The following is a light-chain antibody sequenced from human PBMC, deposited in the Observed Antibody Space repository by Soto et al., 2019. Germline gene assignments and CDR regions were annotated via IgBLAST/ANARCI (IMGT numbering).Light chain of an antibody. CDR2: NND. J-gene: IGLJ3*02. V-gene: IGLV1-47*02. CDR3: AAWDDSLSGRV. CDR1: GSNIGPNY. Sequence: QSVLTQPPSASGTPGLRVTMSCSGSGSNIGPNYVYWFQQFPGTAPKLLIYNNDQRPSGVPDRFSGSKSGTSASLDISGLRSEDEADYYCAAWDDSLSGRVFGGGTKVTVL.